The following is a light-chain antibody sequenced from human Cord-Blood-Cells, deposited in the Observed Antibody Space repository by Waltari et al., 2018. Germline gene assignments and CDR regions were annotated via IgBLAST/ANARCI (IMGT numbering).Light chain of an antibody. Sequence: SYELTQPPSVSVSPGQTARITCPGDALPKQYAYWYQQKPGQAPVLVMYKDSERPSGIPGRFSGSSSGKTVPLTISGVQAEDEADYYCQSADSSGTWVFGGGTKLTVL. CDR3: QSADSSGTWV. J-gene: IGLJ3*02. CDR2: KDS. V-gene: IGLV3-25*03. CDR1: ALPKQY.